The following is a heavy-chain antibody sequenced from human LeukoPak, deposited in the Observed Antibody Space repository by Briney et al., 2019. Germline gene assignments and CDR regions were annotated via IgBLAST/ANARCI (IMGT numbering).Heavy chain of an antibody. CDR3: AKVPRITMIVVVTPDY. CDR1: GFTFSDYY. Sequence: GGSLRLSCAASGFTFSDYYMSWIRQAPGKGLEWVSYISSSGSTIYYADSVKGRFTISRDNAKNSLYLQMNSLRAEDTAVYYCAKVPRITMIVVVTPDYWGQGTLVTVSS. CDR2: ISSSGSTI. V-gene: IGHV3-11*01. D-gene: IGHD3-22*01. J-gene: IGHJ4*02.